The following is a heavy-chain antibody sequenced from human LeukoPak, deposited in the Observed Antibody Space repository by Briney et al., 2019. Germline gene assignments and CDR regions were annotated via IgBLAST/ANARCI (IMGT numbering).Heavy chain of an antibody. CDR3: AKVWWGEYYFVY. Sequence: PGGSLTLSCAASGFTFSSFAMSWLRQAPGKGLEGVSAISGSTGSTYYADSAKGRFPISRDNSKNTLYLQMNSLRAEHSAVYFFAKVWWGEYYFVYWGQGNLVTVS. J-gene: IGHJ4*02. D-gene: IGHD3-16*01. CDR2: ISGSTGST. CDR1: GFTFSSFA. V-gene: IGHV3-23*01.